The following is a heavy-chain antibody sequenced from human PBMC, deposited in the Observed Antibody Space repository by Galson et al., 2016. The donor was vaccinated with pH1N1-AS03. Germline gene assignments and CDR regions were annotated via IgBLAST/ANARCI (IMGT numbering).Heavy chain of an antibody. V-gene: IGHV3-49*04. CDR2: IKSKTYGGTS. D-gene: IGHD3-10*01. J-gene: IGHJ6*02. CDR1: GFTFRDYS. CDR3: SRDRASGSFYRGYYGMDV. Sequence: SLRLSCATSGFTFRDYSFNGVRQIPGKGLEWVGFIKSKTYGGTSEYAASVKGRFTVSKDDSKSIVYLQMNSLTTEDTAVYFCSRDRASGSFYRGYYGMDVWGQGTTVTVSS.